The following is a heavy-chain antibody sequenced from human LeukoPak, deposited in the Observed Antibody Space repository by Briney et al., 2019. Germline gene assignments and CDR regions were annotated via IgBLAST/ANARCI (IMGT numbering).Heavy chain of an antibody. J-gene: IGHJ2*01. CDR1: GFTFSSYD. Sequence: PGGSLRLSCAASGFTFSSYDMHWVRQATGKGLEWVSAIGTAGDTYYPGSVKGRFTISRVNAKNSLYLQMNSLRAGDTAVYYCARAGYYDYVWGSYRPSYWYFDLWGRGTLVTVSS. V-gene: IGHV3-13*04. CDR3: ARAGYYDYVWGSYRPSYWYFDL. CDR2: IGTAGDT. D-gene: IGHD3-16*02.